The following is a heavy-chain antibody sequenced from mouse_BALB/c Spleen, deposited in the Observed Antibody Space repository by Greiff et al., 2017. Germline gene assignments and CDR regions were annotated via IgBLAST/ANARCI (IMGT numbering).Heavy chain of an antibody. V-gene: IGHV1-7*01. Sequence: VQLQQSGAELAKPGASVKMSCKASGYTFTSYWMHWVKQRPGQGLEWIGYINPSTGYTEYNQKFKDKATLTADKSSSTAYMQLSSLTSEDSAVYYCARYRYDVWFAYWGQGTLVTVSA. D-gene: IGHD2-14*01. J-gene: IGHJ3*01. CDR1: GYTFTSYW. CDR2: INPSTGYT. CDR3: ARYRYDVWFAY.